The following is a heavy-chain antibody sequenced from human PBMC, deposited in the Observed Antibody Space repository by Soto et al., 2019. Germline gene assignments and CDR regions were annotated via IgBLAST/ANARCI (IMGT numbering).Heavy chain of an antibody. CDR2: IYYSGST. D-gene: IGHD1-1*01. Sequence: QVQLQESGPGLVKPSETLSLTCTVSGGSISSYYWSWIRQPPGKGLEWIGYIYYSGSTNYNPSLKSRVTISVDTSKNQFSLKLSSVTAADTAVYYCARTEPYPTYAVDYWGQGTLVTVSS. CDR3: ARTEPYPTYAVDY. J-gene: IGHJ4*02. CDR1: GGSISSYY. V-gene: IGHV4-59*01.